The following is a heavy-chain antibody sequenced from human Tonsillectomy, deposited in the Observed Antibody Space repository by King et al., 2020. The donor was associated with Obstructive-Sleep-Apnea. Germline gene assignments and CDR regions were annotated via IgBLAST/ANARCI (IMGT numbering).Heavy chain of an antibody. CDR1: GFSFSSYA. D-gene: IGHD2-15*01. CDR3: ARVKLAITTSGGRGVPPKVTSVYHYGMDV. V-gene: IGHV3-30*04. J-gene: IGHJ6*02. CDR2: ISYDGSDK. Sequence: VQLVESGGGVVQPGRSLRLSCAASGFSFSSYAMHWVRQAPGKGLEWVAVISYDGSDKYYADSVKGRFTISRDNSKNTLYLQMNSLKTEDTAVYYCARVKLAITTSGGRGVPPKVTSVYHYGMDVWGQGTTVTVSS.